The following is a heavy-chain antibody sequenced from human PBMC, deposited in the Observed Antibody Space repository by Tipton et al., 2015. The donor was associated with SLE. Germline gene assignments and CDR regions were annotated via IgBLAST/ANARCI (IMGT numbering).Heavy chain of an antibody. Sequence: RSLRLSCAASGFTFSSYAVHWVRQAPGKGLEWVAVISYDGSNKYYADSVKGRFTISRDNSKNTLYLQMNSLRAEDTAVYYCARERAAAGTHSFDFWGQGTLVTVSS. V-gene: IGHV3-30*04. CDR2: ISYDGSNK. CDR1: GFTFSSYA. D-gene: IGHD6-13*01. CDR3: ARERAAAGTHSFDF. J-gene: IGHJ4*02.